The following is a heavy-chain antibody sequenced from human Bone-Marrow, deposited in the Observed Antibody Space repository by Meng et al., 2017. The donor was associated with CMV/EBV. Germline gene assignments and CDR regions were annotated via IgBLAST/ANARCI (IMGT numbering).Heavy chain of an antibody. J-gene: IGHJ4*02. CDR1: GFTFSSYS. CDR3: AKDRYLANYFDY. Sequence: GGSLRLSCAASGFTFSSYSMNWVRQAPGKGLEWVAFIRYDGSNKYYADSVKGRFTISRDNSKNTLYLQMNSLRAEDTAVYYCAKDRYLANYFDYWGQGTLVTVSS. V-gene: IGHV3-30*02. D-gene: IGHD3-9*01. CDR2: IRYDGSNK.